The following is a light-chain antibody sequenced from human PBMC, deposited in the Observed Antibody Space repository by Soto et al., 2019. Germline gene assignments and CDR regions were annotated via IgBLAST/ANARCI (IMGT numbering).Light chain of an antibody. CDR2: GAS. CDR1: QSVSSN. CDR3: QQYNNWPRT. J-gene: IGKJ1*01. V-gene: IGKV3-15*01. Sequence: EIVMTQSPATLSVSPGERATLSCRASQSVSSNLAWYQQKPGQAPRLPIYGASTRATGIPARFSSSGSGTEFTLTISSLQSEDFAVYYCQQYNNWPRTFGQGTKVEIK.